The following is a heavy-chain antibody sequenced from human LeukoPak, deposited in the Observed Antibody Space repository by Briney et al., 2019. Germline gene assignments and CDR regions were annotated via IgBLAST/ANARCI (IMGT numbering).Heavy chain of an antibody. V-gene: IGHV3-21*01. CDR1: GFTFSNYN. Sequence: GGSLRLSCAASGFTFSNYNMNWVRQAPGKGLEWVSSISSSSSYIYYADSLRGRFTISRDNAENSLYLQVISLRAEDTAVYYCARGRDGSQSPIDYWGQGTLVTVSS. J-gene: IGHJ4*02. CDR3: ARGRDGSQSPIDY. CDR2: ISSSSSYI. D-gene: IGHD5-24*01.